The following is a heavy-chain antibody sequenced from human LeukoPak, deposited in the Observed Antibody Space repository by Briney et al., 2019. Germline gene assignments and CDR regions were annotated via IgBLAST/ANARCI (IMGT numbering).Heavy chain of an antibody. CDR1: GGSISSGSYY. Sequence: SETLSLXCTVSGGSISSGSYYWSWIRQPAGKGLEWIGRIYTSGSTNYNPSLKSRVTISVDTSKNQFSLKLSSVTAADTAVYYCARDWDARYFDLWGRGTLVTVSS. V-gene: IGHV4-61*02. CDR3: ARDWDARYFDL. CDR2: IYTSGST. D-gene: IGHD1-26*01. J-gene: IGHJ2*01.